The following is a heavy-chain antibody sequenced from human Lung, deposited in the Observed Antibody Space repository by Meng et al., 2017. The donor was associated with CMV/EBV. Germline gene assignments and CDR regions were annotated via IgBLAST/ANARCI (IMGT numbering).Heavy chain of an antibody. J-gene: IGHJ4*02. CDR3: ARASRVLGGFDY. CDR2: INTSVGYT. Sequence: QVQLVQSGAEVKKPGAPVQVSCKASGYTFTNYYMHWVRQAPGQGLEWMGIINTSVGYTSHAQKFQGRVTMTRDTSTSTVHMEVSSLRSADTAVYYCARASRVLGGFDYWGQGTLVTVSS. V-gene: IGHV1-46*01. CDR1: GYTFTNYY. D-gene: IGHD3-16*01.